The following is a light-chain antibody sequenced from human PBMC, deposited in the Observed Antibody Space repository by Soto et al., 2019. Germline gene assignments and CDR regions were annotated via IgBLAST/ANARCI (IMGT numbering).Light chain of an antibody. CDR2: GAS. V-gene: IGKV3-20*01. CDR1: QSVDSNY. CDR3: QQSGSSRVT. J-gene: IGKJ4*01. Sequence: EIFLTQSPGTLSLSPGEEDTRSCRASQSVDSNYLAWYQQKPGQAPRLLIYGASSRATGIPDRFSGSGSGTDFTLTISRMEPEDFAVYYCQQSGSSRVTFGEGTKLDIK.